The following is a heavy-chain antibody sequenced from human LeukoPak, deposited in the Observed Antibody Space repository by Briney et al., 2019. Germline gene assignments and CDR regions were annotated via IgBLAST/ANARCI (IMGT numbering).Heavy chain of an antibody. Sequence: GGSLRLSCVASEYTFSNYAMSWVRQAPGTGLEWVSSIDSGGGSTYYADSVKGRFTISRDNSKNTLYLQMNSLRAEDTAVYYCAKSPYYYDSSGYYYSWGQGTLVTVSS. J-gene: IGHJ4*02. D-gene: IGHD3-22*01. CDR2: IDSGGGST. CDR1: EYTFSNYA. V-gene: IGHV3-23*01. CDR3: AKSPYYYDSSGYYYS.